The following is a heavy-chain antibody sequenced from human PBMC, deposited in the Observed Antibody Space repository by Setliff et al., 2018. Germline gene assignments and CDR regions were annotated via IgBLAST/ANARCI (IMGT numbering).Heavy chain of an antibody. Sequence: SETLSLTCTVSGGSISSGDHYWSWIRQPPGKGLEWIGYMFYTGTTNYNPSLKSRVTMSIDTSMKSFSLRLTSVTPADTAIYYCATNLATPSDAFDIWGQGTMVTVSS. V-gene: IGHV4-61*03. J-gene: IGHJ3*02. CDR2: MFYTGTT. CDR3: ATNLATPSDAFDI. CDR1: GGSISSGDHY.